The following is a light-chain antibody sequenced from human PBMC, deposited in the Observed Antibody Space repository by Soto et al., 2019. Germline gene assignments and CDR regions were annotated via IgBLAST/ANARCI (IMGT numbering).Light chain of an antibody. Sequence: NFMLTQPHSVSESPGKTVTISCTGSSGSIASNYVQWYQQRPGSAPTTVFYEDNQRPSGVPDRFSGSIDSSSNSASLTISGLKTEDEADYYCQSYDSSNHNVVFGGGTKVTVL. J-gene: IGLJ2*01. CDR2: EDN. V-gene: IGLV6-57*02. CDR3: QSYDSSNHNVV. CDR1: SGSIASNY.